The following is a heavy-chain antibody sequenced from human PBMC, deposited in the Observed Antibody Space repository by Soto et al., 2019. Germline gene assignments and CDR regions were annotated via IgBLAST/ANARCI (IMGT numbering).Heavy chain of an antibody. Sequence: PGGSLRLSCAASGFTFSSYAMSWVRQAPGKGLEWVSAISGSGGSTYYADSVKGRFTISRDNSKNTLYLQMNSLGAEDTAVYYCAKDWYCSSTSCSRYYYYGMDVWGQGTTVTVSS. V-gene: IGHV3-23*01. CDR3: AKDWYCSSTSCSRYYYYGMDV. CDR2: ISGSGGST. CDR1: GFTFSSYA. D-gene: IGHD2-2*01. J-gene: IGHJ6*02.